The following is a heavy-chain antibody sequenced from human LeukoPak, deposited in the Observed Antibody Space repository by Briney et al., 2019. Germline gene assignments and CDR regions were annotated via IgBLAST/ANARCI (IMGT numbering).Heavy chain of an antibody. Sequence: GGSLRLSCAASGFTFSSYWMRWVRQVPGKGLVWVSGINPGGSSTAYAASVKGRFTISRDNAKNTLYLQMDSLRAEDTAIYYCARSNQADDYWGQGTLVTVSS. CDR2: INPGGSST. J-gene: IGHJ4*02. V-gene: IGHV3-74*01. CDR3: ARSNQADDY. D-gene: IGHD1-14*01. CDR1: GFTFSSYW.